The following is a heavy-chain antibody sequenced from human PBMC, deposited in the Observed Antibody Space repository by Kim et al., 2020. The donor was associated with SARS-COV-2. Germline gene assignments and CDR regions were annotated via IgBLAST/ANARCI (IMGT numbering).Heavy chain of an antibody. Sequence: SETLSLTCTVSGGSISSGGYYWSWIRQHPGKGLEWIGYIYYSGSTYYNPSLKSRVTISVDTSKNQFSLKLSSVTAADTAVYYCARDNSDGYNFSMDVWGQGTTVTVSS. CDR1: GGSISSGGYY. CDR3: ARDNSDGYNFSMDV. V-gene: IGHV4-31*03. J-gene: IGHJ6*02. CDR2: IYYSGST. D-gene: IGHD5-12*01.